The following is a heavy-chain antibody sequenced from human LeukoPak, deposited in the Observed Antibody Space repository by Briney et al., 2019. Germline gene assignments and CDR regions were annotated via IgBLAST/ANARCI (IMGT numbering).Heavy chain of an antibody. J-gene: IGHJ4*02. Sequence: PSETLSLTCAVYGGSFSGYYWSWIRQPPGKGLEWIGEINHSGSTNYNPSLKSRVTISVDTSKNQFSLKLSSVTAADTAVYYCARELPDYTNGVCYTSYFDYWGQGTLVTVSS. D-gene: IGHD2-8*01. V-gene: IGHV4-34*01. CDR1: GGSFSGYY. CDR2: INHSGST. CDR3: ARELPDYTNGVCYTSYFDY.